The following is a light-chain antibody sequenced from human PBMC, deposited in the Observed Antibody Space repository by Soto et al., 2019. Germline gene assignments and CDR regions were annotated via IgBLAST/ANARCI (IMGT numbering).Light chain of an antibody. CDR2: EVS. V-gene: IGLV2-18*02. CDR3: CSYTTSSTYV. Sequence: QSVLTQPPSVCGSPGQSVAISCTGTSSDVGNYNRVSWYQQPPGTAPKLMIYEVSNRPSGVPDRFSGSKSGNTASLTISGLQAEDEADYYCCSYTTSSTYVFGTGTKVTVL. CDR1: SSDVGNYNR. J-gene: IGLJ1*01.